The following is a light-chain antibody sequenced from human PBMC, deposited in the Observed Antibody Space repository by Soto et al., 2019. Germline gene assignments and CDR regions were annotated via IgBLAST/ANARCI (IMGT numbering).Light chain of an antibody. J-gene: IGKJ2*01. CDR2: GAS. V-gene: IGKV3-20*01. CDR1: QSVSSTY. Sequence: EIVLTQSPGTLSLSPGERATLSCRASQSVSSTYIAWYQQNPGQAPRLLIYGASSRATGIPDTFSGSGSGTHFTLTISRLEPEDFAVYFCQQHGRSPPFTFGQGTKVEIK. CDR3: QQHGRSPPFT.